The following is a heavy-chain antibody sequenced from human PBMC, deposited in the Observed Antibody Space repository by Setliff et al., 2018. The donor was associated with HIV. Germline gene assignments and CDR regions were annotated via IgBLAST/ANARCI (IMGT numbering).Heavy chain of an antibody. V-gene: IGHV4-61*02. J-gene: IGHJ5*02. CDR1: GGSISSGSYY. Sequence: SETLSLTCTVSGGSISSGSYYWSWIRQPAGKGLEWIGRIYTSGSTNYNPSLKSRVTISVDTSKNQFSLKLNSVTAADTAVYYCARDMTYYFDSSGSFGWFDPWGQGTLVTVSS. CDR2: IYTSGST. D-gene: IGHD3-22*01. CDR3: ARDMTYYFDSSGSFGWFDP.